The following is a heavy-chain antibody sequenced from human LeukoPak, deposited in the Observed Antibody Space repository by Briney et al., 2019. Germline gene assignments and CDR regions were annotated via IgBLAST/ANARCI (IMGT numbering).Heavy chain of an antibody. CDR3: ARGIAVVFLDY. V-gene: IGHV4-61*01. Sequence: PSETLSLTCTVSGGSVSSGSYYWSWIRQPPGKGLEWIGYIYYSGSTNYNPSLKSRVTISVDTSKNQFSLKLSSVTAADTAVYYCARGIAVVFLDYWGQGTLVTVSS. D-gene: IGHD6-19*01. CDR2: IYYSGST. J-gene: IGHJ4*02. CDR1: GGSVSSGSYY.